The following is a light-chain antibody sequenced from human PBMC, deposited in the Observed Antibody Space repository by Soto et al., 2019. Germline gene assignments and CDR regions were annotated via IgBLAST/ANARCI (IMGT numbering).Light chain of an antibody. CDR3: QSGDRSVYYV. Sequence: SYELTQPPSVSVFPGQTARITCSGDLLAKKYAYWYQQKPGQAPVLIIYKDSERPSGIPERFSGSSSGTTVTLTISGVQAEDEADYYCQSGDRSVYYVFGNGTKLTV. CDR2: KDS. J-gene: IGLJ1*01. CDR1: LLAKKY. V-gene: IGLV3-25*02.